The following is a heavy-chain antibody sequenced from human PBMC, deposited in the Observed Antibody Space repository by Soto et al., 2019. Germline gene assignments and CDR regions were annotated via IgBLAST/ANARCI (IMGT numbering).Heavy chain of an antibody. CDR3: ARPRDDADTGPTFQEYCDS. D-gene: IGHD5-18*01. CDR2: IDPSDSQT. Sequence: GESLKISCNGSGNRFEGYWITLVRQKPGKGLEWMGRIDPSDSQTYYSPSFRGHVTISVTKSITTVFLQWSSLRASDTAMYYCARPRDDADTGPTFQEYCDSGGTGTPVSVS. CDR1: GNRFEGYW. J-gene: IGHJ4*02. V-gene: IGHV5-10-1*01.